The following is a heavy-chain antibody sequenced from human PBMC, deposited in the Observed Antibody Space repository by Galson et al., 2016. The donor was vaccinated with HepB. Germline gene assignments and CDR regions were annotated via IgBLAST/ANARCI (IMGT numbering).Heavy chain of an antibody. D-gene: IGHD2-21*02. J-gene: IGHJ4*02. Sequence: SVKVSCKAYGYTFTTYGIGWVRQAPGQGLEWMGWISTHSGNTDYAPKFQGRVTLTTDRYTKTAYMERRSLRSDDTAVYYCARPPYCGGDCYSYYFDYWGQGTLVTVSS. V-gene: IGHV1-18*01. CDR2: ISTHSGNT. CDR1: GYTFTTYG. CDR3: ARPPYCGGDCYSYYFDY.